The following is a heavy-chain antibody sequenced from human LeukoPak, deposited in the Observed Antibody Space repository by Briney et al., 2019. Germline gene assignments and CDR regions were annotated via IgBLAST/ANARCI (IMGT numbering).Heavy chain of an antibody. CDR2: IWYDGSNK. CDR3: ARGPTATEREGYYFDY. J-gene: IGHJ4*02. CDR1: GFTFSSYG. Sequence: QPGGSLRLSCAASGFTFSSYGMHWVRQAPGKGLEWVSVIWYDGSNKYYADSVKGRFTISRDNSKNTLYLQMNSLRAEDTAVYYCARGPTATEREGYYFDYWGQGTLVTVSS. V-gene: IGHV3-33*01.